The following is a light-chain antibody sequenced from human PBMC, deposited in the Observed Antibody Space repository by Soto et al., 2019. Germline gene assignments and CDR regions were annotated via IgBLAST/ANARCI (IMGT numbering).Light chain of an antibody. CDR2: DAS. J-gene: IGKJ4*01. CDR3: HQREPCVS. V-gene: IGKV3-11*01. Sequence: KQSVAAVSLSTGERATLSCRASQSVSSYLAWYQQKPGQAPRLLIYDASNRATGIPARFSGSGSGTDFTLTISSLEPEDFAVYYCHQREPCVSSGGWT. CDR1: QSVSSY.